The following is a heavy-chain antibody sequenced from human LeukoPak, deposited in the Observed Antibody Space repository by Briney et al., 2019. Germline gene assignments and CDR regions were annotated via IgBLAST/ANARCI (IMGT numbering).Heavy chain of an antibody. V-gene: IGHV4-34*01. CDR2: VNESGGT. CDR1: IDSFSNYH. J-gene: IGHJ5*02. D-gene: IGHD1-26*01. CDR3: ARGQGATVPQVGKNWFDP. Sequence: SETLSLTCAVYIDSFSNYHWNWIRQTPAKGMEWIGEVNESGGTNISPSLRSRVILSVDTSKNQFSLMLISVTVADTAIYYCARGQGATVPQVGKNWFDPWGQGTRVTVSS.